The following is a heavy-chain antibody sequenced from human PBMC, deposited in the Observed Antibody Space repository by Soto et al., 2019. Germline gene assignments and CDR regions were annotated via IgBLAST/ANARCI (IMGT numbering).Heavy chain of an antibody. CDR1: GGSISSSSYY. D-gene: IGHD3-10*01. CDR3: ATQQMYYYGSGSYAYYDGMYV. CDR2: IYYSGST. J-gene: IGHJ6*02. V-gene: IGHV4-39*01. Sequence: SETLSLTCTVSGGSISSSSYYWGWIRQPPGKGLEWIGSIYYSGSTYYNPSLKSRVTISVDTSKNQFSLKLSSVTAADTAVYYCATQQMYYYGSGSYAYYDGMYVWGQGTTVTVSS.